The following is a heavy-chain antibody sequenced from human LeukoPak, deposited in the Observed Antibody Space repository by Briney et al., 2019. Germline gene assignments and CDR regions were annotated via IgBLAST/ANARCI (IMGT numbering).Heavy chain of an antibody. CDR3: AKITIFGVGIDY. J-gene: IGHJ4*02. Sequence: GGSLRLSWAASGFTFSSYGMHWVRQAPGKGLECVAFIQYDGSNKYYTDSVKGRFTISRDNSKNTLYLQMNSLRPEDTAVYYCAKITIFGVGIDYWGQGTLVTVSS. D-gene: IGHD3-3*01. V-gene: IGHV3-30*02. CDR2: IQYDGSNK. CDR1: GFTFSSYG.